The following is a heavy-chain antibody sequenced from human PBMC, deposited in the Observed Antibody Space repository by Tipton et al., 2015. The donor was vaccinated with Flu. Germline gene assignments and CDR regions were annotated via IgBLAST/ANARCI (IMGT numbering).Heavy chain of an antibody. Sequence: TLSLTCSVSGYSIGSGYYWGWIRQHPGKGLEWIGYIYYSGSTYYNPSLKSRVTISVDTSKNQFSLKLSSVTAADTAVYYCARYVGGIQAATIYYYGMDVWGQGTTVTVSS. CDR1: GYSIGSGYY. J-gene: IGHJ6*02. CDR3: ARYVGGIQAATIYYYGMDV. D-gene: IGHD5-24*01. V-gene: IGHV4-31*03. CDR2: IYYSGST.